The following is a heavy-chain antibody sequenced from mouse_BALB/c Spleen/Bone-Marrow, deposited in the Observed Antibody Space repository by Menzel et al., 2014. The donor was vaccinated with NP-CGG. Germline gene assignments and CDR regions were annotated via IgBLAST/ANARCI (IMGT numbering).Heavy chain of an antibody. V-gene: IGHV1-87*01. D-gene: IGHD2-1*01. CDR1: GYTFTSYW. Sequence: QVQLKQSGAELARPGASVKLSCKASGYTFTSYWMQWVKQRPGQGLEWIGAIYPGDGDTRYTQKFKGKATLTADKSSSTAYMQRSSLASEDSAVYYCARDGNSPAWFAYWGQGTLVTVSA. J-gene: IGHJ3*01. CDR3: ARDGNSPAWFAY. CDR2: IYPGDGDT.